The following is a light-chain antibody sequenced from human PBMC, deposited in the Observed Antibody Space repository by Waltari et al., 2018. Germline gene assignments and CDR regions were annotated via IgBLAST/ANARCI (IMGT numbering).Light chain of an antibody. Sequence: QSVLTQPPSASGTPGQRVTISCSGSASNIGGNLVTWYQQPPGKAPTLLIYRSDQRPSGVPDRFSGSKTGTSASLAISGLQSEDEADYFCASWDDSLNGHWVFGGGTKVTVL. CDR1: ASNIGGNL. CDR3: ASWDDSLNGHWV. CDR2: RSD. J-gene: IGLJ3*02. V-gene: IGLV1-44*01.